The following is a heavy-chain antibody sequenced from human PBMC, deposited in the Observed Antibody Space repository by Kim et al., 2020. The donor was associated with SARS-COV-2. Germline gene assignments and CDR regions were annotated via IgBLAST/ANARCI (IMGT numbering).Heavy chain of an antibody. Sequence: SVKVSCKASGGTFSSYAISWVRQAPGQGLEWMGGIIPIFGTANYAQKFQGRVTITADESTSTAYMELSSLRSEDTAVYYCARGGVSEKYGGYDYYYYMDVWGKGTTVTVSS. J-gene: IGHJ6*03. CDR1: GGTFSSYA. V-gene: IGHV1-69*13. CDR2: IIPIFGTA. CDR3: ARGGVSEKYGGYDYYYYMDV. D-gene: IGHD5-12*01.